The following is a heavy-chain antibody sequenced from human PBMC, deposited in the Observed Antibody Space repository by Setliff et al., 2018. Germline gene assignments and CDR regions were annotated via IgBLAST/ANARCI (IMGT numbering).Heavy chain of an antibody. J-gene: IGHJ4*02. CDR2: ISDSGGST. V-gene: IGHV3-23*01. CDR1: GFTFSNYA. CDR3: AKGRYGSANPYYFDY. Sequence: PGGSLRLSCAASGFTFSNYAMSWVRQAPGKGLEGVSTISDSGGSTYYADSVKGRFTISRDNSKNTLSLQMNSLRTEDTAVYYCAKGRYGSANPYYFDYWGQGTLVTVSS. D-gene: IGHD3-10*01.